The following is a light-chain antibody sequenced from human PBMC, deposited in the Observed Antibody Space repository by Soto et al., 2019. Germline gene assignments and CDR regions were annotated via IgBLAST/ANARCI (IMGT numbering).Light chain of an antibody. CDR2: GAS. Sequence: EIVITQSPATLSVSPGERATLSCRASQSVSINLAWYQQKPGQAPRLLIYGASTRGTGIPARFSGSGSGTQCTLTISSLQSEDFAVYYCQQYKNRPPGGFGQGTKVEIK. CDR1: QSVSIN. CDR3: QQYKNRPPGG. V-gene: IGKV3-15*01. J-gene: IGKJ1*01.